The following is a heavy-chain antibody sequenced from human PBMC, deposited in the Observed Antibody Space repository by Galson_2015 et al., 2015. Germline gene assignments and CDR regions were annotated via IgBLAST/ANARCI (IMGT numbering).Heavy chain of an antibody. J-gene: IGHJ4*02. CDR3: ARVNVDTAMVRIGFDY. D-gene: IGHD5-18*01. Sequence: SLRLSCAASGFSFSSYSLVWVRRAPGKGLEWISSINERSSHIYQVDSARGRFTISRDNAENTLFLQMNSLRAEDTAVYYCARVNVDTAMVRIGFDYWGQGTLVTVSS. CDR2: INERSSHI. V-gene: IGHV3-21*01. CDR1: GFSFSSYS.